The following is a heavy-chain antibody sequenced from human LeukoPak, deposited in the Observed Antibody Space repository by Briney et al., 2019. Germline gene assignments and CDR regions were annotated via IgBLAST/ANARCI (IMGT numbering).Heavy chain of an antibody. V-gene: IGHV4-34*01. CDR2: INHSGST. D-gene: IGHD2-2*01. CDR3: ARPKRYCSSTSCYGGYYFDY. J-gene: IGHJ4*02. Sequence: SETLSLTCAVYGGSISGYYWSWIRQPRGKGLEWIGEINHSGSTNYNPSLKSRVTISVDTSKNQFSLKLSSVTAADTAVYYCARPKRYCSSTSCYGGYYFDYWGQGTLVTVSS. CDR1: GGSISGYY.